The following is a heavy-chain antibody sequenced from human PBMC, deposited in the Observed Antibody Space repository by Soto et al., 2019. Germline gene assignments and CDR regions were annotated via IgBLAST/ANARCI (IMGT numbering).Heavy chain of an antibody. D-gene: IGHD3-3*01. CDR2: IWYDGSNK. V-gene: IGHV3-33*06. CDR3: AKDDDFWSGYLPWFDP. Sequence: SGGSLRLSCAASGFTFSSYGMHWVRQAPGKGLEWVAVIWYDGSNKYYADSVKGRFTISRDNSKNTLYLQMNSLRAEDTAVYYCAKDDDFWSGYLPWFDPWGQGTLVTVSS. J-gene: IGHJ5*02. CDR1: GFTFSSYG.